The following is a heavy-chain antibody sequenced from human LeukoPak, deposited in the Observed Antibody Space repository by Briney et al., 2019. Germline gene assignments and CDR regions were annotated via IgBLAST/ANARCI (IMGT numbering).Heavy chain of an antibody. CDR1: GFTFSSYW. J-gene: IGHJ3*02. CDR3: ARGGSPPEALGDAFDI. D-gene: IGHD1-26*01. V-gene: IGHV3-74*01. CDR2: INGDGSST. Sequence: AGGSLRLSCAASGFTFSSYWMHWVRQAPGKGLVWVSRINGDGSSTTYADSVKGRFTISRDNAKNTLYLQMNSLRVEDTAVYFCARGGSPPEALGDAFDIWGQGTMVTVSS.